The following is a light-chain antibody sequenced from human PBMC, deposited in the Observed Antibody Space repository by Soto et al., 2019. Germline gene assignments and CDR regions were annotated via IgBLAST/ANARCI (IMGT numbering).Light chain of an antibody. V-gene: IGKV3-15*01. Sequence: EIVMTQSPATLSVSPGERATLSCRASQSVSSNLAWYQQKPGQAPRLLIYGASTRATGIPARFSGSGSGTDFTLTIGRLQSEDFAVYYCQQYNNWPPWTFGQGTKVEIK. CDR2: GAS. J-gene: IGKJ1*01. CDR3: QQYNNWPPWT. CDR1: QSVSSN.